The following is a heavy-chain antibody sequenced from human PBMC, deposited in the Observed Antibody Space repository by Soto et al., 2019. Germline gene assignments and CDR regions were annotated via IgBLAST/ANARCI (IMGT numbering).Heavy chain of an antibody. CDR3: ATWHLQEHAYDV. CDR2: FYDLDCT. Sequence: DVQLVESGGGLIQPGGSLRLSCAVSGLTVSGKKYVAWVRQAPGKGLEWVSGFYDLDCTYYADSLKGRFTTSGDSSRTIVYLQMNGLRPEDTAVYYCATWHLQEHAYDVWGQGTTVTVSS. D-gene: IGHD4-4*01. J-gene: IGHJ3*01. CDR1: GLTVSGKKY. V-gene: IGHV3-53*01.